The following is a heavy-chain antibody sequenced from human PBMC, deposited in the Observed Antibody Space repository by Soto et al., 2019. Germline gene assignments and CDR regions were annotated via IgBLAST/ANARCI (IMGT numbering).Heavy chain of an antibody. CDR1: GGSISSGGYY. D-gene: IGHD2-15*01. J-gene: IGHJ6*02. CDR2: IYYSGST. V-gene: IGHV4-31*03. Sequence: QVQLQESGPGLVKPSQTLSLTCTVSGGSISSGGYYWSWIRQHPGKGLEWIGYIYYSGSTYYNPSLKSRVTISVDTSKNQFSLKLSSVPAADTAVYYCARGGLGYCSGGSCDRDYGDYPYYYYGMDVWGQGTTVTVSS. CDR3: ARGGLGYCSGGSCDRDYGDYPYYYYGMDV.